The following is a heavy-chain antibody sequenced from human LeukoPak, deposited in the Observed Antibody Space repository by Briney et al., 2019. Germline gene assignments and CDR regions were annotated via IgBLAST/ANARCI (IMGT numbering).Heavy chain of an antibody. D-gene: IGHD3-22*01. CDR3: ARDYYDSSGYYYVFAY. CDR2: ISAYNGNT. Sequence: ASVKVSCKASDYTFTNYGISWVRQAPGQGLEWMGWISAYNGNTNQAQKLQGRVTMTTDTSTRTAYMELRSLRSDDTAVCYCARDYYDSSGYYYVFAYWGQGTLVTVSS. V-gene: IGHV1-18*01. CDR1: DYTFTNYG. J-gene: IGHJ4*02.